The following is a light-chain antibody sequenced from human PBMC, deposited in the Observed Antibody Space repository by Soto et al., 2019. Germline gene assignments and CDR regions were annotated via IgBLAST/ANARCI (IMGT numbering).Light chain of an antibody. J-gene: IGKJ4*01. V-gene: IGKV3-11*01. CDR3: QQRIDWPLT. Sequence: EIVLTQSPTTLSWSPGERATLSCRASQSVSSYFAWYQQKPGQAPRLLIYDASTRAAGIPARFSVSGSGTDFTLTISSLEPEDFAVYYCQQRIDWPLTFGGGTKVEIK. CDR1: QSVSSY. CDR2: DAS.